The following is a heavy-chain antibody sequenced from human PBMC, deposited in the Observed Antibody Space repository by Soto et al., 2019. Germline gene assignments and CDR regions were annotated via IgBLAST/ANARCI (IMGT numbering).Heavy chain of an antibody. V-gene: IGHV4-39*01. CDR3: ALCGYSYGLVNYYDYMDV. CDR2: IYYSGST. D-gene: IGHD5-18*01. CDR1: GGSIGSSSYY. Sequence: PSETLSLTCTVSGGSIGSSSYYWGWIRQPPGKGLEWMGSIYYSGSTYYNPSLKSRVTLSVDPSKNQFSLTLSSVTAADTAVYYCALCGYSYGLVNYYDYMDVWGKGTTVT. J-gene: IGHJ6*03.